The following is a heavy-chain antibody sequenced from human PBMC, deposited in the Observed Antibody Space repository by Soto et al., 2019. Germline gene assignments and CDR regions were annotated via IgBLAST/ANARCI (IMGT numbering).Heavy chain of an antibody. CDR1: GGTFSSYT. Sequence: QVQLVQSGAEVKKPGSSVKVSCKASGGTFSSYTISWVRQAPGQGLEWMGRIIPILGIANYAQKFQGRVTTTADNSTSIAYIELSSMRSEDTAGDYCAGDWRLRHPYWYFDLWGRGTLVTVSS. D-gene: IGHD4-17*01. V-gene: IGHV1-69*08. J-gene: IGHJ2*01. CDR2: IIPILGIA. CDR3: AGDWRLRHPYWYFDL.